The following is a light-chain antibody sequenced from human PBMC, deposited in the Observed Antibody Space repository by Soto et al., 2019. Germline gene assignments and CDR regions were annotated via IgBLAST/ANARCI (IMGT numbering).Light chain of an antibody. Sequence: QSALTQPASVSGSPGQSITISCTGTSSDVGSYDYVSWYQQYPGKAPKLMIYDVSNRPSGVSNRFSGSKSGNTASLTISGLQAEDEADYCRISYTRTSTYVFGAGTKVTVL. CDR2: DVS. CDR3: ISYTRTSTYV. V-gene: IGLV2-14*01. CDR1: SSDVGSYDY. J-gene: IGLJ1*01.